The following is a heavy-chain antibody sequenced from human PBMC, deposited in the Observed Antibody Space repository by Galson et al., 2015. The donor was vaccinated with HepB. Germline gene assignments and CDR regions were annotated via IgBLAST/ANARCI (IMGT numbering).Heavy chain of an antibody. CDR1: GYSFTSYW. CDR2: IDPSDSYT. J-gene: IGHJ6*03. Sequence: QSGAEVKKPGESLRISCKGSGYSFTSYWISWVRQMPGKGLEWMGRIDPSDSYTNYSPSFQGHVTISADKSISTAYLQWSSLKASDTAMYYCARESREGVYYYYYMDVWGKGTTVTVSS. CDR3: ARESREGVYYYYYMDV. V-gene: IGHV5-10-1*01.